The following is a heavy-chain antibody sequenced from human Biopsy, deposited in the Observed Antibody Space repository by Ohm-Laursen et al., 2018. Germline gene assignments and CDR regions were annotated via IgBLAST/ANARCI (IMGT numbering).Heavy chain of an antibody. D-gene: IGHD3-16*01. CDR2: INRDSDTA. J-gene: IGHJ4*02. CDR1: GFIFDDYD. CDR3: VKDRGGAKASFHY. Sequence: SLRLSCSASGFIFDDYDMHWVRQAPGKGLEWVSRINRDSDTADYVDSVRGRFTISRDNARKTLFLQMNSLRPEDTALYYCVKDRGGAKASFHYWGQGIRVAVSS. V-gene: IGHV3-9*01.